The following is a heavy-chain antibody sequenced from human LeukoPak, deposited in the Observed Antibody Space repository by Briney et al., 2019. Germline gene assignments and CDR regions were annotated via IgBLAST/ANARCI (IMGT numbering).Heavy chain of an antibody. Sequence: GGSLRLSCATSGFTFSSYAMNWVRQAPGKGLDWVSTISGSSGSTYYADSVKGRFTISRDNSKNTLYLQMNSLRAEDTAVYYCAKGLYSSTKKFDYWGQGTLVTVSS. CDR2: ISGSSGST. J-gene: IGHJ4*02. V-gene: IGHV3-23*01. CDR3: AKGLYSSTKKFDY. CDR1: GFTFSSYA. D-gene: IGHD6-13*01.